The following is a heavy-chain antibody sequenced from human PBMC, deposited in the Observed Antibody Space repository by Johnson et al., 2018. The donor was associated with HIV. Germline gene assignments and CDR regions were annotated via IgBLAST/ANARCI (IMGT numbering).Heavy chain of an antibody. Sequence: VQLVESGGGVVQPGRSLRLSCAASGFTFSSYAMHWVRQAPGKGLEWVTVISFAGVKKYYADSVKGRFSISRDNSKNTLYLQMNSLRAEDTAVYYCAKASGNGYYVDAFDIWGQGTMVTVSS. CDR3: AKASGNGYYVDAFDI. V-gene: IGHV3-30*04. J-gene: IGHJ3*02. D-gene: IGHD3-3*01. CDR1: GFTFSSYA. CDR2: ISFAGVKK.